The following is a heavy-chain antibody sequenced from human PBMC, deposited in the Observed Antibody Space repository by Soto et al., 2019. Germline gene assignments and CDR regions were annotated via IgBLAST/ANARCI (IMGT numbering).Heavy chain of an antibody. D-gene: IGHD6-13*01. Sequence: EASVKVSCKASGGTFSSYAISWVRQAPGQGLEWMGGIIPIFGTANYAQKFQGRVTITADESTSTAYMELSSLRSEDTAVYYCASGYSSSWYLYPLDYWGQGTLVTVSS. V-gene: IGHV1-69*13. CDR1: GGTFSSYA. CDR3: ASGYSSSWYLYPLDY. CDR2: IIPIFGTA. J-gene: IGHJ4*02.